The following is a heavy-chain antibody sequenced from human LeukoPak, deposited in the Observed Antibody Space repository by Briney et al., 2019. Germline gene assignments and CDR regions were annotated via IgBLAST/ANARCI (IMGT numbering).Heavy chain of an antibody. CDR1: GFTFSSNY. CDR2: IYSGGST. Sequence: PGGSLRLSCAASGFTFSSNYMSWVRQAPGKGLEWVSVIYSGGSTYYADSVKGRFTISRDHAKNSLYLQMNTLRAEDTAVYYCARDQYYYHMDVWGKGTTVTVSS. V-gene: IGHV3-53*01. D-gene: IGHD4-11*01. CDR3: ARDQYYYHMDV. J-gene: IGHJ6*04.